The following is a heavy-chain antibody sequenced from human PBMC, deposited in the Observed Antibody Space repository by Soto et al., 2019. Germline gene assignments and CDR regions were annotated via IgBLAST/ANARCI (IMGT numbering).Heavy chain of an antibody. CDR1: GGSISSGGYY. Sequence: QVQLQESGPGLVKPSQTLSLTCTVSGGSISSGGYYWSWIRQHPGKGLEWIGYIYYSGSTYYTPSLKSRVTISVDTSKNQFSLKLSSVTAADTAVYYCARGIEDYGSGSYYTYYFDYWGQGTLVTVSS. V-gene: IGHV4-31*03. CDR3: ARGIEDYGSGSYYTYYFDY. CDR2: IYYSGST. J-gene: IGHJ4*02. D-gene: IGHD3-10*01.